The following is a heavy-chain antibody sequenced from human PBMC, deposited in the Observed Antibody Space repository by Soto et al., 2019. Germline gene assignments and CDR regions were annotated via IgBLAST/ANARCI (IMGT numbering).Heavy chain of an antibody. Sequence: QVQLQQWGAGLLKPSVTLSLTCAVYGGSFSGYYWSWIRQPPGKGLEWIGEINHSGSTNYNPSLKSRVTISVDTSKNQFSLKLSSVTAADTAVYYCARVGYYGSGSPPDYWGQGTLVTVSS. CDR2: INHSGST. J-gene: IGHJ4*02. D-gene: IGHD3-10*01. V-gene: IGHV4-34*01. CDR3: ARVGYYGSGSPPDY. CDR1: GGSFSGYY.